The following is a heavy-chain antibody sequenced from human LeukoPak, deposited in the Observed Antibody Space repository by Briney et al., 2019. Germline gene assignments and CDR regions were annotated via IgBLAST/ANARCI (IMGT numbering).Heavy chain of an antibody. CDR1: GFTFSSYA. CDR3: AKHFSWAPLTVAYDI. J-gene: IGHJ3*02. Sequence: GGSLRLSCAVSGFTFSSYAMSWVRQAPGKGLEWVSAISGSGGSTYYTGSVKGRFTISRDNSKNTLYLQMNSLRAEDTAVYYCAKHFSWAPLTVAYDIWGQGTLVTVSS. CDR2: ISGSGGST. V-gene: IGHV3-23*01. D-gene: IGHD6-19*01.